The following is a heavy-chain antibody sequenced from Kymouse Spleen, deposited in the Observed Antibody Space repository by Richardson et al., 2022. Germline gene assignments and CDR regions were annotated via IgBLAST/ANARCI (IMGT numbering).Heavy chain of an antibody. CDR3: ARGPYYYGSGSYSAFDI. CDR1: GFTFDDYG. J-gene: IGHJ3*02. V-gene: IGHV3-20*d01. D-gene: IGHD3-10*01. Sequence: EVQLVESGGGVVRPGGSLRLSCAASGFTFDDYGMSWVRQAPGKGLEWVSGINWNGGSTGYADSVKGRFTISRDNAKNSLYLQMNSLRAEDTALYYCARGPYYYGSGSYSAFDIWGQGTMVTVSS. CDR2: INWNGGST.